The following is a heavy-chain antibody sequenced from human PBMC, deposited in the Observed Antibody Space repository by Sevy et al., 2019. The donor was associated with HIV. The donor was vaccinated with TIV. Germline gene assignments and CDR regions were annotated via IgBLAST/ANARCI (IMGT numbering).Heavy chain of an antibody. CDR1: GFTFSDYY. J-gene: IGHJ6*02. CDR3: ARDGSGVYLYYYYYGMDV. Sequence: GGSLRLSCTASGFTFSDYYMSWIRQAPGKGLEWVSYISSSSSYTNYADSVKGRFTISRDNAKNSLYLQMNSLRAEDTAVYYCARDGSGVYLYYYYYGMDVWGQGTTVTVSS. V-gene: IGHV3-11*06. CDR2: ISSSSSYT. D-gene: IGHD2-8*01.